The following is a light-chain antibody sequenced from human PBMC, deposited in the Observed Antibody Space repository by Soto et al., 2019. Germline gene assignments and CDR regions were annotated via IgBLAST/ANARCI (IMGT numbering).Light chain of an antibody. J-gene: IGKJ1*01. Sequence: DIVMTQSPDSLAVSLGERATIHCKSDQAVFYGSNNQNYLAWYQQKPGQPPRLLIYWASTRESGVPDRFSGSGSGTHFTLSINSLQAEDVAVYYCQQYGTSPSWTFGQGTKVEIK. CDR1: QAVFYGSNNQNY. CDR2: WAS. V-gene: IGKV4-1*01. CDR3: QQYGTSPSWT.